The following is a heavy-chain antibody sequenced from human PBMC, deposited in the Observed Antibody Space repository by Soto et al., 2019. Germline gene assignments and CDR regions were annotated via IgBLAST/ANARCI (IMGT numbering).Heavy chain of an antibody. Sequence: QITLKESGPTLVKPTQTLALTCTFSGSSLSRTGQSVGWIRQPPGKALEWLALVYWDDEKLYKASLKNRLTITRDTSRNQVVLTMTDMDPLDTGTYHCAFFRYGAYAVFDPWGQGIPVIVSA. CDR1: GSSLSRTGQS. CDR2: VYWDDEK. D-gene: IGHD5-18*01. V-gene: IGHV2-5*02. CDR3: AFFRYGAYAVFDP. J-gene: IGHJ5*02.